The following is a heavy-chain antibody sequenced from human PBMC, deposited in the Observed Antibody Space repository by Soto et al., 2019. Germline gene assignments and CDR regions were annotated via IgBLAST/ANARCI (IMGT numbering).Heavy chain of an antibody. V-gene: IGHV1-3*01. Sequence: GASVKVSCKASGYTFTSYAMHWVRQAPGRRLEWMGWINAGNGNTKYSQKFQGRVTITRDTSASTAYMELSSLRSEDTAVYYCARDPDYGDYGTSPADDYWGQGTLVTVSS. CDR1: GYTFTSYA. CDR2: INAGNGNT. CDR3: ARDPDYGDYGTSPADDY. D-gene: IGHD4-17*01. J-gene: IGHJ4*02.